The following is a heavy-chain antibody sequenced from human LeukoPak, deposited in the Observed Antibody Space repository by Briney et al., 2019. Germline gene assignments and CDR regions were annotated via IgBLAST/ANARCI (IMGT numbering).Heavy chain of an antibody. CDR1: GFTFSSYG. CDR2: ISYDGSNK. D-gene: IGHD3-10*01. Sequence: GGSLRLSCAASGFTFSSYGMHWVRQAPGKGLEWVAVISYDGSNKYYADSVKGRFTISRDNSKNTLYLQMNSLRAEDTAVYYCVFEGRADAFDIWGQGAMVTVSS. CDR3: VFEGRADAFDI. J-gene: IGHJ3*02. V-gene: IGHV3-30*03.